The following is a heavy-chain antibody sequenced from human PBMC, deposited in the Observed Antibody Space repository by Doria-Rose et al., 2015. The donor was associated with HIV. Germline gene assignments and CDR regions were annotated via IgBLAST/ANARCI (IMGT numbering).Heavy chain of an antibody. CDR1: SSYY. J-gene: IGHJ6*03. Sequence: SSYYWNWTRQPPGKGLEWIGYIYSSGSTHYNSSLKSRVTISIDTSKNQFSLKLSSVTAADTAVYYCARFRPSRGIYYSLDVWGKGTTVTVSS. CDR2: IYSSGST. V-gene: IGHV4-4*09. CDR3: ARFRPSRGIYYSLDV. D-gene: IGHD3-10*01.